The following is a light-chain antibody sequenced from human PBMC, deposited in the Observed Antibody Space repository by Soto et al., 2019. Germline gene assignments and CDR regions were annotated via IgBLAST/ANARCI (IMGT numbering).Light chain of an antibody. V-gene: IGKV3-20*01. CDR3: QQYGRSPRT. CDR2: GAS. J-gene: IGKJ2*01. Sequence: EIVLTQSPGTLSLSPGERATLSCRASQSVSSSYLAWYQQKPGQAPRLLIYGASSRATGIPDRFSGSGSGTDFTLTISRLEPEDFAVYYWQQYGRSPRTFGQGTKLEIK. CDR1: QSVSSSY.